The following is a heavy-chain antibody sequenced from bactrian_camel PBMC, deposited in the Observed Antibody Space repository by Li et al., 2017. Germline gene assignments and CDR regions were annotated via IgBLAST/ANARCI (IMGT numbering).Heavy chain of an antibody. Sequence: QLVESGGGLVQPGGSLRLSCAASGFTFSTYAVGWVRQAPGKGLEWVSNISSLGALTYYADSVKGRFTISQVKSERTILLQMNSLQAEDTAKYYCAGSWNPSCRLDSESNFRYWGQGTQVTVS. J-gene: IGHJ4*01. CDR2: ISSLGALT. V-gene: IGHV3S35*01. CDR1: GFTFSTYA. D-gene: IGHD2*01. CDR3: AGSWNPSCRLDSESNFRY.